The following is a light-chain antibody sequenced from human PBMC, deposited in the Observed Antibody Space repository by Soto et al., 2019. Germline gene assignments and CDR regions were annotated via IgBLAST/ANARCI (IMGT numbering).Light chain of an antibody. Sequence: QSALTQPASVSGSPGQSITISCTGTSSDVGGFNYVPWYQQHPGKAPKLMIYDVTNRPSGVSYRFSGSKSGNTASLTISGLQAEDEADYYCNSYTSSSTDVFGTGTKLTVL. CDR3: NSYTSSSTDV. J-gene: IGLJ1*01. V-gene: IGLV2-14*03. CDR2: DVT. CDR1: SSDVGGFNY.